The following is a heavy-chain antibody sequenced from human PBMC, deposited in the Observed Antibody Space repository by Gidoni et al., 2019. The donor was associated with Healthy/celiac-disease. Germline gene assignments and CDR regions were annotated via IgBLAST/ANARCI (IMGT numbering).Heavy chain of an antibody. D-gene: IGHD6-6*01. CDR3: AREYSSSSYFDY. V-gene: IGHV3-21*01. J-gene: IGHJ4*02. CDR1: GFTFSSYS. Sequence: EVQLVESGGGRVKPGGSLRLSCAAAGFTFSSYSMNWVRQAPGNGLEWVSSISSSSSYIYYADSVKGRFTISRDNAKNSLYLQMNSLRAEDTAVYYCAREYSSSSYFDYWGQGTLVTVSS. CDR2: ISSSSSYI.